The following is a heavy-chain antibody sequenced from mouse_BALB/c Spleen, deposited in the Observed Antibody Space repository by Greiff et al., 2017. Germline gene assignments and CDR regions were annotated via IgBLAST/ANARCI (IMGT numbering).Heavy chain of an antibody. D-gene: IGHD1-1*02. CDR1: GFTFSSYA. CDR2: ISSGGSYT. V-gene: IGHV5-9-3*01. CDR3: ARGDGSPFDY. Sequence: DVHLVESGGGLVKPGGSLKLSCAASGFTFSSYAMSWVRQTPEKRLEWVATISSGGSYTYYPDSVKGQFTISRDNAKNTLYLQISSLRSEDTAMYYCARGDGSPFDYWGPGATLTVSS. J-gene: IGHJ2*01.